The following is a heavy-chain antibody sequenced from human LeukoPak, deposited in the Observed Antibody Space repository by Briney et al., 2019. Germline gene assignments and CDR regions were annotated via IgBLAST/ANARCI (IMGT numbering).Heavy chain of an antibody. J-gene: IGHJ6*03. CDR2: IYPGDSDT. CDR1: GYRFTNYW. CDR3: ARHIPRYSYGYAYYYYMDV. Sequence: GESLKISCKGSGYRFTNYWIGWVRQMPGKGLEWMGIIYPGDSDTRYSPSFQGQVTISADKSISTAYLQWSSLKASDTAMYYCARHIPRYSYGYAYYYYMDVWGKGTTVTVSS. D-gene: IGHD5-18*01. V-gene: IGHV5-51*01.